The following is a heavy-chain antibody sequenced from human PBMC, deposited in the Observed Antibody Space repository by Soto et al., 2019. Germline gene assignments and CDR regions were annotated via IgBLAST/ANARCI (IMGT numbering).Heavy chain of an antibody. D-gene: IGHD3-22*01. V-gene: IGHV3-30*18. Sequence: GGSLRLSCAASGFTFSSYGVHWVRQAPGKGLEWVAVISYDGSNKHYADSVKGRFTISRDNSKNTLDLQMNSLRAEDTAVYYCAKVTYYYDRSGYYTYDYWGQGTQVTGSS. CDR3: AKVTYYYDRSGYYTYDY. CDR2: ISYDGSNK. CDR1: GFTFSSYG. J-gene: IGHJ4*02.